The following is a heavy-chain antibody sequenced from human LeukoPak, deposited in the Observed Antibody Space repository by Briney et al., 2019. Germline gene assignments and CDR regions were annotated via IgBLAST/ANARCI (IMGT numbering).Heavy chain of an antibody. CDR3: AREPSGSYSDFFDY. V-gene: IGHV3-23*01. CDR2: ITGSGATT. J-gene: IGHJ4*02. D-gene: IGHD1-26*01. CDR1: ELTFSNYA. Sequence: GGSLRLSCAASELTFSNYAMSWVRQAPGRGLEWVSTITGSGATTYYADSVRGRFTISRDNSQSTLSLQMNSLRAEDTAVYYCAREPSGSYSDFFDYWGQGTLVTVSS.